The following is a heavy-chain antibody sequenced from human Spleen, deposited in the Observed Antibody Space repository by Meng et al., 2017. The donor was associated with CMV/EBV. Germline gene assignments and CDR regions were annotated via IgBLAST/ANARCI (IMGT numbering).Heavy chain of an antibody. CDR1: GFTLSSYW. J-gene: IGHJ4*02. V-gene: IGHV3-11*04. CDR3: AASNSLYYKSSTFYVY. D-gene: IGHD3-22*01. CDR2: ISSSGSSI. Sequence: GGSLRLSCAASGFTLSSYWMSWIRQAPGKGLEWVSYISSSGSSIYYADSVKGRFTISRDNAKNSLYLQMNSLRAEDTAVYYCAASNSLYYKSSTFYVYWGQGTLVTVSS.